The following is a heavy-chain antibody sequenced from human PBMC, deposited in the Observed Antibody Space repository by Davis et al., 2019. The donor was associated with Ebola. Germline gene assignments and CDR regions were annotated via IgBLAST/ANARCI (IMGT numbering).Heavy chain of an antibody. V-gene: IGHV3-30-3*01. D-gene: IGHD3-22*01. CDR1: GFTFSSYA. CDR2: ISYDGSNK. J-gene: IGHJ3*02. Sequence: PGGSLRLSCAASGFTFSSYAMHWVRQAPGKGLEWVAVISYDGSNKYYADSVKGRFTISRDNSKNTLYLQMNSLRAEDTAVYYCARAMFADYYDSSGYYYDAFDIWGQGTMVTVSS. CDR3: ARAMFADYYDSSGYYYDAFDI.